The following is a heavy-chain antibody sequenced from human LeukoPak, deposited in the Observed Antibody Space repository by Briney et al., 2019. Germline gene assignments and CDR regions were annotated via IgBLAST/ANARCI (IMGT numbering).Heavy chain of an antibody. CDR3: AREGRGYCISASCYKIDY. D-gene: IGHD2-2*02. CDR1: GYTFNKYG. J-gene: IGHJ4*02. Sequence: ASVKVSCKASGYTFNKYGIRWVRQAPGQGLEWMGWISCYNGDTNYAQKLQGRVTLSTDTPTTTVSMELRSLRSDDTALYYCAREGRGYCISASCYKIDYWGQGTLVTVSS. CDR2: ISCYNGDT. V-gene: IGHV1-18*01.